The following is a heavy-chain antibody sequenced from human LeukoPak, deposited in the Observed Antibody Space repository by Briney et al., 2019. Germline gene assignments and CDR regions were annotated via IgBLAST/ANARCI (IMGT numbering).Heavy chain of an antibody. D-gene: IGHD5-24*01. CDR2: IYSGGST. J-gene: IGHJ4*02. CDR3: ARAGRDGYNYADY. V-gene: IGHV3-53*01. CDR1: GLTVSSNY. Sequence: GGSLRLSCAASGLTVSSNYMSWVRQAPGKGLEWVSVIYSGGSTYYADSVKGRFTISRDNSKNTLYLQMSSLRAEDTAVYYCARAGRDGYNYADYWGQGTLVTVSS.